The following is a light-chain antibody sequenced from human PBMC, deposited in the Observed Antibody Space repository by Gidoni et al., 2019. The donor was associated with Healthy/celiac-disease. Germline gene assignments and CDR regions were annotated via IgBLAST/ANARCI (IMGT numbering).Light chain of an antibody. CDR3: QQYYSTPYS. J-gene: IGKJ2*03. CDR2: WAS. Sequence: DIVMTQSSDSVALSLGERATINCKSSQSVLYSSNNKNYLAWYQQKPGQPPKLLIYWASTRESGVPDRFSGSGSGTDFTLTISSLQAEDVAVYYCQQYYSTPYSFGQGTKLEIK. V-gene: IGKV4-1*01. CDR1: QSVLYSSNNKNY.